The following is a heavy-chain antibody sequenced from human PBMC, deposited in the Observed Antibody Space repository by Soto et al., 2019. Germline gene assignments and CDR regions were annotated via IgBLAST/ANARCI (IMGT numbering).Heavy chain of an antibody. CDR1: GYSFTSYG. CDR2: ISAYNGNT. CDR3: VRPLYDYVWGTYRLFDY. Sequence: ASVKVSCKASGYSFTSYGISWVRQAPGQGLEWMGWISAYNGNTNYAQKLQGRVTMTTDTSTSTAYMELRSLRTEDTAVYYCVRPLYDYVWGTYRLFDYWGQGSLVTVSS. V-gene: IGHV1-18*01. J-gene: IGHJ4*02. D-gene: IGHD3-16*02.